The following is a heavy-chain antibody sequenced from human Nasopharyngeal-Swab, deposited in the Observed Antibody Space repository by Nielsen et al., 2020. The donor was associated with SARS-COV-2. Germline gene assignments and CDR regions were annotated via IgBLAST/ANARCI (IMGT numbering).Heavy chain of an antibody. J-gene: IGHJ4*02. Sequence: GESLKISCAASGFTFSSYGMHWVRQAPGKGLEWVAVIWYDGSNKYYADSVKGRFTISRDNSKNTLYLQMNSLRAEDTAVYYCARGSGCGYSGYDCSYFDYWGQGTLVTVSS. CDR2: IWYDGSNK. D-gene: IGHD5-12*01. CDR1: GFTFSSYG. V-gene: IGHV3-33*01. CDR3: ARGSGCGYSGYDCSYFDY.